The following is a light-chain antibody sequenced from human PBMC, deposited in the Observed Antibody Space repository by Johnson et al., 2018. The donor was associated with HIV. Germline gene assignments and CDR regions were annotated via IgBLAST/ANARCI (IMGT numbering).Light chain of an antibody. CDR1: SSNIGRYY. CDR3: GTWDSRLGNYV. CDR2: DND. Sequence: QSVLTQPPSVSAAPGQTVTISCSGSSSNIGRYYVSWYQQLPGTAPKLLIYDNDSRPSGIPDRFSGSKSGTSATLRITGLQTGDEADYYCGTWDSRLGNYVFGTGTQITV. V-gene: IGLV1-51*01. J-gene: IGLJ1*01.